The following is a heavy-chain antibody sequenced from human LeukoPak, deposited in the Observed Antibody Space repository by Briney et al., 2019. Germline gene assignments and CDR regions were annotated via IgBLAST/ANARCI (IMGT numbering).Heavy chain of an antibody. J-gene: IGHJ4*02. CDR1: GFTFSSYG. CDR3: AKAYGYSGYDPYFDY. Sequence: GGSLRLSCAASGFTFSSYGMHWVRQAPGKGLEWVAVISYDGSNKYYADSVKGRFTISRDNSKHPLSLQMNSLRAEDTAVYYCAKAYGYSGYDPYFDYWGQGTLVTVSS. CDR2: ISYDGSNK. D-gene: IGHD5-12*01. V-gene: IGHV3-30*18.